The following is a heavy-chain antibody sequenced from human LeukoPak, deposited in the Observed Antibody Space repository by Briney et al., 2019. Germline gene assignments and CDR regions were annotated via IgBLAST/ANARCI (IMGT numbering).Heavy chain of an antibody. CDR3: AKGGHCSSTICEIHYYYYGMDV. CDR2: ISGCGCRT. CDR1: VFIFSSYA. D-gene: IGHD2-2*01. Sequence: GGSVRLSCAASVFIFSSYAMSWLRDAPGGGLECVSAISGCGCRTYYADSVKGRFTISSDNSKNTLYLQMNSLRAEDTAVYYCAKGGHCSSTICEIHYYYYGMDVWGQGTTVTVSS. V-gene: IGHV3-23*01. J-gene: IGHJ6*02.